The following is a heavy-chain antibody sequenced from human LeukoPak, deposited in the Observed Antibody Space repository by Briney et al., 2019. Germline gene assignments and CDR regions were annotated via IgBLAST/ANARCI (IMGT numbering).Heavy chain of an antibody. CDR2: ICHSGGCA. Sequence: GGSLRLSCAASGFTFSSYAMGWVRQAPGKGLEWVSSICHSGGCAYYADSVKGRFTISRDNSKNTMYLQMNSLRAEDTAVYYCSKIGLVTNNFDYWGQGTLVTVSS. V-gene: IGHV3-23*01. J-gene: IGHJ4*02. CDR3: SKIGLVTNNFDY. CDR1: GFTFSSYA. D-gene: IGHD3/OR15-3a*01.